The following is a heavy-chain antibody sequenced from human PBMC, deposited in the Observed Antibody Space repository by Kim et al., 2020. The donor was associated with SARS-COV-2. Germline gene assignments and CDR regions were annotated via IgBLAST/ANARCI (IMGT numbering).Heavy chain of an antibody. D-gene: IGHD6-19*01. V-gene: IGHV3-30*04. CDR3: ARDGSSGWYREFDY. CDR1: GFTFSSYA. J-gene: IGHJ4*02. CDR2: ISYDGSNK. Sequence: GGSLRLSCAASGFTFSSYAMHWVRQAPGKGLEWVAVISYDGSNKYYADSVKGRFTISRDNSKNTLYLQMNSLRAEDTAVYYCARDGSSGWYREFDYWGQGTLVTVSS.